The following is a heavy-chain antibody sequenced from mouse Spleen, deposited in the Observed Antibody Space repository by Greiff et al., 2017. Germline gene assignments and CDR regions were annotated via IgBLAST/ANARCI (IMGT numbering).Heavy chain of an antibody. V-gene: IGHV2-9-1*01. CDR2: IWTGGGT. CDR1: GFSLTSYA. D-gene: IGHD1-1*01. CDR3: ARRGTTVVAHWYFDV. Sequence: LVAPSQSLSITCTVSGFSLTSYAISWVRQPPGKGLEWLGVIWTGGGTNYNSALKSRLSISKDNSKSQVFLKMNSLQTDDTARYYCARRGTTVVAHWYFDVWGAGTTVTVSS. J-gene: IGHJ1*01.